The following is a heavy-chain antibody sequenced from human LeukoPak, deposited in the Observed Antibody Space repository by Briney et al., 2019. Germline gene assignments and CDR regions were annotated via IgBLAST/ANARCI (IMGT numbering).Heavy chain of an antibody. D-gene: IGHD6-19*01. V-gene: IGHV3-7*03. Sequence: GGSLRLSCAASGFTFSSYWMSWVRQAPGKGLEWVANIKQDGSEKYYVDSVKGRFTISRDNAKNSLYLQMNSLRAEDTAVYYCARDRGIAVAGFLYYYGMDVWGQGTTVTVSS. CDR3: ARDRGIAVAGFLYYYGMDV. CDR1: GFTFSSYW. J-gene: IGHJ6*02. CDR2: IKQDGSEK.